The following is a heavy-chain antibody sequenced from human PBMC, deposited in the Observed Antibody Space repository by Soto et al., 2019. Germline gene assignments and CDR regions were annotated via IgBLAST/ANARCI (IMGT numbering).Heavy chain of an antibody. CDR3: ARREIQGPIDY. CDR2: IYYSGTT. CDR1: GYSLSSSNW. D-gene: IGHD1-26*01. V-gene: IGHV4-28*01. Sequence: ETLSLTCAVSGYSLSSSNWWGWIRQPPGKGLEWIGYIYYSGTTYYNPSLKSRVTMSVDTSKNQFSLKLTSVTAVDTAVYYCARREIQGPIDYWGQGTLVTVSS. J-gene: IGHJ4*02.